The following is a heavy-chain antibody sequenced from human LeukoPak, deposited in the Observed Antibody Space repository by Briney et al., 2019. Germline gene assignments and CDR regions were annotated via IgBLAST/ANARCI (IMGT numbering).Heavy chain of an antibody. Sequence: SETLSLTCAVYGGSFSGYYWSWVRQPPGKGLEWIGEINHSGSTNYNPPLKSRVTISVDTSKNQFSLKLSSVTAADTAVYYCARDHNASVFDYWGQGTLVTSPQ. CDR3: ARDHNASVFDY. D-gene: IGHD1-1*01. V-gene: IGHV4-34*01. J-gene: IGHJ4*02. CDR1: GGSFSGYY. CDR2: INHSGST.